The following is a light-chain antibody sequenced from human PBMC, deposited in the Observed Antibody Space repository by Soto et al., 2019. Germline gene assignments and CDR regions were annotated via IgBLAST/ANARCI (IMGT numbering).Light chain of an antibody. Sequence: QSALTQPRSVSGSPGQSVTICCTRSSSDVGGYNHVSWYQQHPGKAPKFMLYDVNTRPSGVPDRFSGSKSGNTASLTISGLQAEDEADYYCCSYASTYWVFGGGTKLTVL. CDR3: CSYASTYWV. J-gene: IGLJ3*02. CDR2: DVN. CDR1: SSDVGGYNH. V-gene: IGLV2-11*02.